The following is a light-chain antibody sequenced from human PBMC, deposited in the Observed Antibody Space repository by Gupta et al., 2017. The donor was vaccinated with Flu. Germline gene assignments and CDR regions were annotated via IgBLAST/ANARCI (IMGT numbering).Light chain of an antibody. CDR3: LQLNSYPHT. CDR2: VAS. V-gene: IGKV1-9*01. J-gene: IGKJ2*01. Sequence: PSFLSASVGDRVTITCRASQGISNYLAWYQQKPGKAPNLLIYVASTLQSGVPSRFSGSGSGTEFTLTISSLQPEDFATYYCLQLNSYPHTCGQGTKLEIK. CDR1: QGISNY.